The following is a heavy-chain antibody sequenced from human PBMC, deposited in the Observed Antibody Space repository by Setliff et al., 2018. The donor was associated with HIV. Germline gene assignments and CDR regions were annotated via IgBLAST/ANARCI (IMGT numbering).Heavy chain of an antibody. CDR1: GYSISSSSYY. CDR3: ARGVRDNSGWSSYYFDY. CDR2: IYHSGST. J-gene: IGHJ4*02. V-gene: IGHV4-39*07. D-gene: IGHD6-19*01. Sequence: SETLSLTCAVSGYSISSSSYYWGWIRQPPGKGLEWIESIYHSGSTYYNPSLKSRVTMSVDTSKNQFSLKLSSVTAADTAVYYCARGVRDNSGWSSYYFDYWGQGTLVTVSS.